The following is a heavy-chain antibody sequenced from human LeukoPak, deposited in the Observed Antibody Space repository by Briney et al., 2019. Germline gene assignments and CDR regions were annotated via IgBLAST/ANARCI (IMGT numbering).Heavy chain of an antibody. V-gene: IGHV4-39*01. Sequence: SETLSLTCTVSGGSISSGSYYWGWIRQPPGKGLEWIGRIYYSGTTYYNPSLKSRVTISVDTSKNQFSLKVSSVTAADTAVYYCARLFTGIVVIPAAIHYYGMDVWGQGTTVTVSS. J-gene: IGHJ6*02. CDR2: IYYSGTT. D-gene: IGHD2-2*01. CDR1: GGSISSGSYY. CDR3: ARLFTGIVVIPAAIHYYGMDV.